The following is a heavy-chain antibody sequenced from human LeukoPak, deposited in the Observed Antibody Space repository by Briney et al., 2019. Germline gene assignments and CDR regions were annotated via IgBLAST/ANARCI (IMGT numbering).Heavy chain of an antibody. CDR3: ARVLEGSSGQHWYFDL. J-gene: IGHJ2*01. CDR1: GGSLSGYY. V-gene: IGHV4-34*01. Sequence: PSETLSLTCTFAGGSLSGYYWSWIRQPPGKGLEWIGEINHSGSTNYNPSLKSRVTISVDTSNNQFSLRLSSVTAADTAVYYCARVLEGSSGQHWYFDLWGRGTLVTVSS. CDR2: INHSGST. D-gene: IGHD6-19*01.